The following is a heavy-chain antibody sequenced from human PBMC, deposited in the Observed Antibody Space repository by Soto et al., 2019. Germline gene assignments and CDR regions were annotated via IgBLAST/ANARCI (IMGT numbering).Heavy chain of an antibody. CDR1: GFTFSSNS. J-gene: IGHJ4*02. CDR2: TTNSGSSS. CDR3: VILALGKFDS. V-gene: IGHV3-23*01. D-gene: IGHD1-26*01. Sequence: EVQLLESGGDLVQPGGSLRLSCAASGFTFSSNSMAWVRQAPGRGPEWVSSTTNSGSSSYYADSVRGRFTISRDNSKNKLYLQMNSLQVEDTAGYHCVILALGKFDSWGQGTLVIVSS.